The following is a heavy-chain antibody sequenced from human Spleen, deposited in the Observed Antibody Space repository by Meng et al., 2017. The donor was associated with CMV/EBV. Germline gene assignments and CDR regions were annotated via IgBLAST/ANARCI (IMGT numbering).Heavy chain of an antibody. CDR2: INPNSGGT. Sequence: ASVKVSCKASGYTFTGYYMHWVRQAPGQGLEWMGWINPNSGGTNYAQKFQGRVTMTRDTSISTAYMELSRLRSDDTDVYYCARDIVREYYFDYWGQGTLVTVSS. J-gene: IGHJ4*02. CDR3: ARDIVREYYFDY. D-gene: IGHD2-8*01. CDR1: GYTFTGYY. V-gene: IGHV1-2*02.